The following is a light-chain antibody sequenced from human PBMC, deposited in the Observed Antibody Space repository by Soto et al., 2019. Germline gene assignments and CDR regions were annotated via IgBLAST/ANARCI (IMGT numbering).Light chain of an antibody. CDR2: DAS. CDR1: QSISSW. CDR3: QQYSSYWT. J-gene: IGKJ1*01. Sequence: DIQMPQSPSTLSASVGDRVTITCRASQSISSWLAWYQQKPGKAPKVLIYDASSLESGVPSRFSGSGSGTEFTLTISSLQPEDFATYYCQQYSSYWTFGQGTKVDI. V-gene: IGKV1-5*01.